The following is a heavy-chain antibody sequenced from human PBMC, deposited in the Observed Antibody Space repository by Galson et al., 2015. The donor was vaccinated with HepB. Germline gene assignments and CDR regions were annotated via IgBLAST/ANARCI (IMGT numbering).Heavy chain of an antibody. Sequence: SLRLSCAASGFTFSSYWMSWVRQAPGKGLEWVANIKQDGSEKYYVDSVKGRFTISRDNAKNSLYLQMNSLRAEDTAVYYCARDSVVRGLILDKYFDYWGLGTLVTVSS. V-gene: IGHV3-7*03. D-gene: IGHD3-10*01. J-gene: IGHJ4*02. CDR3: ARDSVVRGLILDKYFDY. CDR2: IKQDGSEK. CDR1: GFTFSSYW.